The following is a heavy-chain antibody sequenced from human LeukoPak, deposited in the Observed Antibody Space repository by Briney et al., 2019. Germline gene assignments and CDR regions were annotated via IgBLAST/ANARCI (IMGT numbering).Heavy chain of an antibody. D-gene: IGHD3-10*01. J-gene: IGHJ6*03. V-gene: IGHV3-23*01. CDR3: AKDYYGSGSRPYYMDV. Sequence: GGSLRLSCAASGFVFSSYAMGWVRQAPGKGLEWVSALSGSGQRPKYADSVKGRFTISRDSFKSTLYLQMDSLRAEDTAVYYCAKDYYGSGSRPYYMDVWGKGTTVTISS. CDR2: LSGSGQRP. CDR1: GFVFSSYA.